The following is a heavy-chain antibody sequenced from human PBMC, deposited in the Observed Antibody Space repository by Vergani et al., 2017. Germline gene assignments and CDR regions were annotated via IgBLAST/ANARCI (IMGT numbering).Heavy chain of an antibody. J-gene: IGHJ6*03. CDR3: ARQKDYYIDV. CDR1: GAYVGSDDYY. Sequence: QVQLQESGPGLVKASQTLSLTCSVSGAYVGSDDYYWIWVLQRTGMGLDWIGYIYYSGTPYYNPSLESRIPISLDTAENHLSLNLTSVTAADAAVYYCARQKDYYIDVVGKGATVTVS. CDR2: IYYSGTP. V-gene: IGHV4-30-4*08.